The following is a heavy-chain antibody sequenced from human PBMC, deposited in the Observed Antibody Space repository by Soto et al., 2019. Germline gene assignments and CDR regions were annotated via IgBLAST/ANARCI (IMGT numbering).Heavy chain of an antibody. CDR3: ARDRTTVTTSVWWFDP. CDR2: IYYSGST. J-gene: IGHJ5*02. Sequence: QVQLQESGPGLVKPSETLSLTCTVSGGSISSYYWSWIRQPPGKGLEWIGYIYYSGSTNYNPSLKSRVTISVDTSKNQFSLKLSSVTAADTAVYYCARDRTTVTTSVWWFDPWGQGTLVTVSS. D-gene: IGHD4-4*01. V-gene: IGHV4-59*01. CDR1: GGSISSYY.